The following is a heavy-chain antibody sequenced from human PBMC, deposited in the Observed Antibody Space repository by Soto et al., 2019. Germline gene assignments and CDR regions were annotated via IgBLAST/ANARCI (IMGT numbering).Heavy chain of an antibody. V-gene: IGHV1-69*13. CDR1: GGTFSSYA. CDR3: ARVVVAAAGYYYYGMDV. CDR2: IIPIFGTA. Sequence: ASVKVSCKASGGTFSSYAISWVRQAPGQGLEWMGGIIPIFGTANYAQKFQGRVTITADESTSTAYMELSSLRSEDTAVYYCARVVVAAAGYYYYGMDVWGQGTTVTVSS. J-gene: IGHJ6*02. D-gene: IGHD2-15*01.